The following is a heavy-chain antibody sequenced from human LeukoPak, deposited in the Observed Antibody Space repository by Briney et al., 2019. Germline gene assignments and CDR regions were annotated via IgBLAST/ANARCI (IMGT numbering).Heavy chain of an antibody. D-gene: IGHD3-10*01. Sequence: PSETLSLACTVSGGSISSSSYYWGWIRQPPGKGLEWIGSIYYSGSTYYNPSLKSRVTISVDTSKNQFSLKLSSVTAADTAVYYCARGRNVGIIVDIYYYGSGSYPYYFDYWGQGTLVTVSS. CDR1: GGSISSSSYY. CDR3: ARGRNVGIIVDIYYYGSGSYPYYFDY. J-gene: IGHJ4*02. CDR2: IYYSGST. V-gene: IGHV4-39*07.